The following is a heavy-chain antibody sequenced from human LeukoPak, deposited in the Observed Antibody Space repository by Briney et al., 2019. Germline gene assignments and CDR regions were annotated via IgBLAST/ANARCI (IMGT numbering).Heavy chain of an antibody. D-gene: IGHD1-20*01. Sequence: PSETLSLTCAVYGGSFSGYYWSWIRQPPGKGLEWIGEINHSGSTNYNPSLKGRVTISVDTSKNQFSLKLSSVTAADTAVYYCARVLYNWNAGYWGQGTLVTVSS. CDR2: INHSGST. CDR3: ARVLYNWNAGY. CDR1: GGSFSGYY. J-gene: IGHJ4*02. V-gene: IGHV4-34*01.